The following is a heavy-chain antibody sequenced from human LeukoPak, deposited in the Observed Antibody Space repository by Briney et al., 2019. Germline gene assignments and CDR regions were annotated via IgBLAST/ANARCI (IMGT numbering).Heavy chain of an antibody. D-gene: IGHD1-7*01. CDR1: GGSIRSYY. CDR3: AREITGTTWAFDI. J-gene: IGHJ3*02. CDR2: IYYSGST. V-gene: IGHV4-59*08. Sequence: SETLSLTCTVSGGSIRSYYWSWIRQPPGKGLQWIGYIYYSGSTKYNPSLKSRVTISVDTSKNQFSLRLSSVTAADTAVYYCAREITGTTWAFDIWGQGTLVTVSS.